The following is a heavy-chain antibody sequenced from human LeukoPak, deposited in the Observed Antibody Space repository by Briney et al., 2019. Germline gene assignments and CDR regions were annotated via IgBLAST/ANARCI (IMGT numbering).Heavy chain of an antibody. D-gene: IGHD3-10*01. CDR3: ARDESGWD. CDR2: IKQDGTEK. CDR1: GSTFTTYW. V-gene: IGHV3-7*01. Sequence: GGSLRLSCAASGSTFTTYWLGWVRQPPGKGLEWVANIKQDGTEKYYVDSVKGRFTISRDNAKNTLYLQMNSLRAEDTAVYYCARDESGWDWGQGTLVTVSS. J-gene: IGHJ4*02.